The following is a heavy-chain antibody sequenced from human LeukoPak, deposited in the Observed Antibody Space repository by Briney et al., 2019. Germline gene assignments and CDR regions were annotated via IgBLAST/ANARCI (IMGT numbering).Heavy chain of an antibody. CDR1: GFTFSDYY. V-gene: IGHV3-11*01. J-gene: IGHJ6*02. D-gene: IGHD6-13*01. CDR2: ISSSGSTI. CDR3: ARDLYSSSRPYYYGMDV. Sequence: PGGSLRLPCAASGFTFSDYYMSWIRQAPGKGLEWVSYISSSGSTIYYADSVKGRFTITRDNAKNSLYLQMNSLRAEDTAVYYCARDLYSSSRPYYYGMDVWGQGTTVTASS.